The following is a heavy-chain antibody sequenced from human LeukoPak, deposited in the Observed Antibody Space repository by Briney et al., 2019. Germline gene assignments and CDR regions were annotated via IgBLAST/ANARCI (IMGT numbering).Heavy chain of an antibody. CDR1: GYTFTSYD. V-gene: IGHV1-8*01. Sequence: ASVKVSCKASGYTFTSYDINWVRQATGQGLEWMGWMNPNSGNTGYAQKFQGRVTMARNTSISTAYMELSSLRSEDTAVYYCARGLSVRISRGGGIDYWGQGTLVTVSS. CDR3: ARGLSVRISRGGGIDY. CDR2: MNPNSGNT. J-gene: IGHJ4*02. D-gene: IGHD3-10*01.